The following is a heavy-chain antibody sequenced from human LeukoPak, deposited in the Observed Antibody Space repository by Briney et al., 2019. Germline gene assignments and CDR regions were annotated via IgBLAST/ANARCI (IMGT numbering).Heavy chain of an antibody. Sequence: TGGSPRLSCAASGFTFSSYAMTWVRQAPGKGLEWVSVISGSGDKTYYADSEKGQFTISRDNSQNTLYLQMNSLRAEDTAVYYCAKWIYYYDSSGYYWGQGTLVTVSS. CDR2: ISGSGDKT. CDR1: GFTFSSYA. D-gene: IGHD3-22*01. V-gene: IGHV3-23*01. CDR3: AKWIYYYDSSGYY. J-gene: IGHJ4*02.